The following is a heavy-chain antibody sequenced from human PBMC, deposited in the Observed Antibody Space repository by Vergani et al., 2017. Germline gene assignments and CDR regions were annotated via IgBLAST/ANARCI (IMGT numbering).Heavy chain of an antibody. CDR1: GGTFSSYA. V-gene: IGHV1-69*04. Sequence: QVQLVQSGAEVKKPGSSVKVSCKASGGTFSSYAISWVRQDPGQGVEWMGRVITILGIANSAQKFQGRVTITADKSTCTAYMELSSLRSEDTAVYYCARDPDGYNSFDYWGQGTLVTVSS. CDR2: VITILGIA. J-gene: IGHJ4*02. CDR3: ARDPDGYNSFDY. D-gene: IGHD5-24*01.